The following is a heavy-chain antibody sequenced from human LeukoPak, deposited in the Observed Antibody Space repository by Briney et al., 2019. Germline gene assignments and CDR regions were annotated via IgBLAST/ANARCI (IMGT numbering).Heavy chain of an antibody. D-gene: IGHD1-26*01. Sequence: GGSLRLSCAASGFTFDDYAMHWVRQAPGKGLEWVSGISWNSGSIGYADSVKGRFTISRDNAKNSLYLQMHSLRAEDTALYYCAKGSYSGSYYSFDYWGQGTLVTVSS. CDR3: AKGSYSGSYYSFDY. J-gene: IGHJ4*02. V-gene: IGHV3-9*01. CDR2: ISWNSGSI. CDR1: GFTFDDYA.